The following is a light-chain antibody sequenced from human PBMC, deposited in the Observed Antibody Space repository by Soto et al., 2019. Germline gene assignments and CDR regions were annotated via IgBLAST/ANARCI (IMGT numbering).Light chain of an antibody. V-gene: IGLV2-14*01. J-gene: IGLJ3*02. CDR2: EVS. CDR1: SSDVGTYNY. CDR3: SSYRGSTTWV. Sequence: QSVLTQPASVSGSPGQSITIPCTGSSSDVGTYNYVSWYQQHPGKAPRLMIYEVSNRPSGVSNRFSGSKAGNTASLTISGLQAEDEADYYCSSYRGSTTWVFGGGTKLTVL.